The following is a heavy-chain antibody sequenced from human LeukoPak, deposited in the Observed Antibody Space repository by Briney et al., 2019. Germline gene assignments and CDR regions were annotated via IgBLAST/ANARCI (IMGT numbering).Heavy chain of an antibody. CDR3: ATLTSIVATIFDY. CDR1: GYTLTELS. Sequence: ASVTVSFTVSGYTLTELSMHWVRQAPGKGLEWMGGFDPEDGETIYAQKFQGRVTMTEDTSTDTAYMELSSLRSEDTAVYYCATLTSIVATIFDYWGQGTLVTVSS. V-gene: IGHV1-24*01. J-gene: IGHJ4*02. CDR2: FDPEDGET. D-gene: IGHD5-12*01.